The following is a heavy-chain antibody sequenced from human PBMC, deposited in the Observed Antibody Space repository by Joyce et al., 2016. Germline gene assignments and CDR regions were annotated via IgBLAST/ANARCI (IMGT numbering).Heavy chain of an antibody. Sequence: QVQLVESGGGVVQPGRSLRLSCAASGFTFSYYAMHWVRQAPGKGLEWVALISSDGFRKSYADSVKGRFTISRDNSKNTLHLQMNSLGAEDTTVYYCARDLGVPGAPMDVWGQGTTVTVSS. CDR2: ISSDGFRK. V-gene: IGHV3-30-3*01. CDR3: ARDLGVPGAPMDV. D-gene: IGHD3-3*01. CDR1: GFTFSYYA. J-gene: IGHJ6*02.